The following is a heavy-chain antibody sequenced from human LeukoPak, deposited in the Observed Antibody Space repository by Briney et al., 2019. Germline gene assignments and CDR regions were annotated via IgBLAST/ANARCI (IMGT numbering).Heavy chain of an antibody. J-gene: IGHJ4*02. CDR3: ARLDEKQLAPFFDY. V-gene: IGHV4-34*01. CDR1: GGSFSGYY. Sequence: SETLSLTCAVYGGSFSGYYWSWIRQPPGKGLEWIGEINHSGSTNYNPSLKSRVTISVDTSKNQFSLKLSSVTAADTAVYYCARLDEKQLAPFFDYWGQGTLVTVSS. CDR2: INHSGST. D-gene: IGHD6-13*01.